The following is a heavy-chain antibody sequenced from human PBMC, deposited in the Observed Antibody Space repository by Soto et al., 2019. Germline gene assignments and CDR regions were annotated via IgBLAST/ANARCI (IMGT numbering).Heavy chain of an antibody. CDR1: GFAFGDYF. D-gene: IGHD5-18*01. CDR2: IQHDASNI. CDR3: VRVGWGYSFGNGMDD. J-gene: IGHJ6*02. Sequence: QVQLVESGGGVVRPGGSLRLSCVASGFAFGDYFMHWVRQCPGKGLDWVAAIQHDASNIYYAESVKGRFTISRDNSKKMLYLQMNDLTPEDTAVYHCVRVGWGYSFGNGMDDWGQGTTVTV. V-gene: IGHV3-30-3*01.